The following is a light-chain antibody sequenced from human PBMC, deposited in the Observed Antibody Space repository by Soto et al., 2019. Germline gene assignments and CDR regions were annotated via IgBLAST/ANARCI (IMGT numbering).Light chain of an antibody. CDR3: CSYAGSSTYV. V-gene: IGLV2-23*01. CDR2: EGS. CDR1: SSDVGSYNL. J-gene: IGLJ1*01. Sequence: QSALTQPASVSGSPGQSITISCTGTSSDVGSYNLVSWYQQHPGKAPKLVIYEGSKRPSGVSNRFSGSKSGNTASLTISGLQAEDEGDYYCCSYAGSSTYVFGTGTKVTVL.